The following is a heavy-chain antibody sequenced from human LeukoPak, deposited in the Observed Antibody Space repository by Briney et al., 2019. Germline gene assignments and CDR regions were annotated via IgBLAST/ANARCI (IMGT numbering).Heavy chain of an antibody. CDR3: ARAARESLWFGELFGNWFDP. Sequence: SETLSLTCTVSGGSISSRSYYWGWIRQPPGKGLEWIGSVQYSGSTYYNPSLKGRVTMSADTSKNQFSLKLNSVTAADTAVYYCARAARESLWFGELFGNWFDPWGQGTLVTVSS. CDR1: GGSISSRSYY. D-gene: IGHD3-10*01. CDR2: VQYSGST. V-gene: IGHV4-39*07. J-gene: IGHJ5*02.